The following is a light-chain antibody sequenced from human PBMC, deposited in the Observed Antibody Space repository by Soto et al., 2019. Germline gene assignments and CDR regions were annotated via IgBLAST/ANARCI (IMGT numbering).Light chain of an antibody. J-gene: IGKJ1*01. Sequence: EIVMTQSPATLSVSPGERATLSCRASQSVSSNLAWYQQKPGQAPRLLIYGASTRATGIPARFSGSGSGTEFTRTISSLQSEDFAVYYCQQYNNRPRTCGQGTKVDIK. V-gene: IGKV3-15*01. CDR1: QSVSSN. CDR2: GAS. CDR3: QQYNNRPRT.